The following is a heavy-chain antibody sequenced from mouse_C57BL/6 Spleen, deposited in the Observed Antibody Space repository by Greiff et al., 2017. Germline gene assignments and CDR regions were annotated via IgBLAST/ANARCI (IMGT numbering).Heavy chain of an antibody. CDR2: IDPSDSYT. V-gene: IGHV1-69*01. CDR3: ARRLRRCYYAMDY. J-gene: IGHJ4*01. D-gene: IGHD2-4*01. Sequence: VQLQQPGAELVMPGASVKLSCKASGYTFTSYWMHWVKQRPGQGLEWIGEIDPSDSYTNYNQKFKGKSTLTVDKSSSTAYMQLSSLTSEDSAVYYCARRLRRCYYAMDYWGQGTSVTVSS. CDR1: GYTFTSYW.